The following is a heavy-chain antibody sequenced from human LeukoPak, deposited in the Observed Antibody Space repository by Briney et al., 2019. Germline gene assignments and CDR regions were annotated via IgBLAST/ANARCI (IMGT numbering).Heavy chain of an antibody. V-gene: IGHV1-18*01. D-gene: IGHD1-26*01. Sequence: GASVKVSCKASGYTFTSYGISWVRQAPGQGLEWMGWISAYNGNTNYAQKLQGRFTMTTDTSTSTAYMELRGLRSDDTAVYYCASSPRGIVGAPQLDFDYWGQGTLVTVSS. J-gene: IGHJ4*02. CDR1: GYTFTSYG. CDR2: ISAYNGNT. CDR3: ASSPRGIVGAPQLDFDY.